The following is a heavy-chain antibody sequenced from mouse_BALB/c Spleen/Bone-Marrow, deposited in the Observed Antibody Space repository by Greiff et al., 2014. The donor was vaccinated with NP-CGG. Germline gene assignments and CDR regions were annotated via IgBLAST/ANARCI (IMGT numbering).Heavy chain of an antibody. Sequence: EVQLQQSGAELVKPGASVKLSCTASGFNIKDTYMHWVKLRPEQGLAWIGRIDPANGNTKYDPKFQGKATITADTSSNTAYPQLSSLTSEDTAVYYCAFYYYGSSLFAYWGQGTLVTVSA. CDR3: AFYYYGSSLFAY. J-gene: IGHJ3*01. CDR2: IDPANGNT. CDR1: GFNIKDTY. D-gene: IGHD1-1*01. V-gene: IGHV14-3*02.